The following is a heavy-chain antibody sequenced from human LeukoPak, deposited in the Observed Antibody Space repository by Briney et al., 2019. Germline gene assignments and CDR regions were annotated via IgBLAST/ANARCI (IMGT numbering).Heavy chain of an antibody. CDR3: ASDYDSRTRMGFDP. CDR1: GGSISSSSYY. Sequence: SETLSLTCTVSGGSISSSSYYWGWIRQPPGKGLEWIGSIYYSGSTYYNPSLKSRVTISVDTSKNQFSLKLSSVTAADTAVYYCASDYDSRTRMGFDPWGQGTLVTVSS. V-gene: IGHV4-39*01. CDR2: IYYSGST. J-gene: IGHJ5*02. D-gene: IGHD3-22*01.